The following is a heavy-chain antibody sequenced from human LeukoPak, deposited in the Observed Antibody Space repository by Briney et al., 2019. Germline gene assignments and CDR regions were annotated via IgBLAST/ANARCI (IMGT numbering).Heavy chain of an antibody. J-gene: IGHJ4*02. CDR2: INHSGST. D-gene: IGHD6-13*01. Sequence: SETLSLTCAVYGGSFSGYYWSWIRQPPEKGLEWIGEINHSGSTNYNPSLKSRVTISVDTSKNQFSLKLISVTAADTAVYYCARGGRLAAAGADYWGQGTLVTVSS. V-gene: IGHV4-34*01. CDR1: GGSFSGYY. CDR3: ARGGRLAAAGADY.